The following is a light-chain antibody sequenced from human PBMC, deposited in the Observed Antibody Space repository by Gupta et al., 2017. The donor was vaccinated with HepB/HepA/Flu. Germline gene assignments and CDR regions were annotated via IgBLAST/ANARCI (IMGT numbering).Light chain of an antibody. CDR1: SSNIGNNY. CDR3: GTWDSRLNAVV. J-gene: IGLJ2*01. CDR2: EDN. Sequence: QSVLTQPPSVSAAPGQKVTISCSGGSSNIGNNYVSWYQQLPGTAPKLLIYEDNKRPSGIPDRFSGSKSGTSATLDITGLQTGDEADYYCGTWDSRLNAVVFGGGTKLTVL. V-gene: IGLV1-51*02.